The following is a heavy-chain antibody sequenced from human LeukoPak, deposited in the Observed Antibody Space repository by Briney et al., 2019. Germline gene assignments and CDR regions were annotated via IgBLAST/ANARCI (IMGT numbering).Heavy chain of an antibody. V-gene: IGHV1-2*02. CDR3: ARAEFGEFQFGP. CDR1: GYTFTGYY. CDR2: INPNSGGT. D-gene: IGHD3-10*01. J-gene: IGHJ5*02. Sequence: ASVKVSCKASGYTFTGYYMHWVRQAPGQGLEWMGWINPNSGGTNYAQKFQGRVTMTRDTSISKAYMELSRLRSDDTAVYYCARAEFGEFQFGPWGQGTLVTVSS.